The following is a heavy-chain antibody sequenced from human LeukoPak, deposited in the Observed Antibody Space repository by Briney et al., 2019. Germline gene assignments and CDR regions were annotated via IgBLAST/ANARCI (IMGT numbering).Heavy chain of an antibody. V-gene: IGHV1-24*01. CDR3: AVGAGTLNFDY. D-gene: IGHD1-26*01. CDR1: GYTLTELS. CDR2: FDPEDGET. J-gene: IGHJ4*02. Sequence: ASVKVSCKVSGYTLTELSMHWVRQAPGKGLEWMGGFDPEDGETVYAQKFQGRVTMTEDTSTDTAYMELSSLGSDDTAVYYCAVGAGTLNFDYWGQGTLVTVSS.